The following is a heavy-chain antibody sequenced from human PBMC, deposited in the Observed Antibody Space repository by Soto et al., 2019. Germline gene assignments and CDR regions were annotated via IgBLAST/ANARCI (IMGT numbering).Heavy chain of an antibody. J-gene: IGHJ6*03. Sequence: EVQLLESGGNLVLPGGSLRLSCTVSGFSFRDHGMHWVRQAPGKGLQWVSSISGSGQTEYYADSVKGRFIISRDDYGSTLFLQMHNLRADDTALYYCAKARRSTEEYFYDMDVGGKGTKVTVSS. D-gene: IGHD2-21*02. CDR1: GFSFRDHG. CDR2: ISGSGQTE. CDR3: AKARRSTEEYFYDMDV. V-gene: IGHV3-23*01.